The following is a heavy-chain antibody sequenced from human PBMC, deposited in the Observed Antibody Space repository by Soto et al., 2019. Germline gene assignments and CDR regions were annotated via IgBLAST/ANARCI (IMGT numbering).Heavy chain of an antibody. J-gene: IGHJ5*02. Sequence: SETLSLTCTVSGGSISSGGYYWSWIRQHPGKGLEWIGYIYYSGSTYYNPSLKSRVTISVDTSKNQFSLKLSSVTAADTAVYYCARDKLNGYSWFGPWGQGTLVTVSS. V-gene: IGHV4-31*03. D-gene: IGHD1-7*01. CDR2: IYYSGST. CDR3: ARDKLNGYSWFGP. CDR1: GGSISSGGYY.